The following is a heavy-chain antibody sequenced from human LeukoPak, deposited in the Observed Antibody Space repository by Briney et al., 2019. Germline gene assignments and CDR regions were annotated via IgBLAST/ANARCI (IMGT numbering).Heavy chain of an antibody. D-gene: IGHD2-15*01. Sequence: GGSLRLSCAASGFTFSSYAMSWVRQAPGKGLEWVSAISGSGGSTYYADSVKGRFTISRDNSKNTLYLQMNSLRAEDTAVYYCAKGFCGGGSCYLYYFDYWGQGTLVTVSS. CDR1: GFTFSSYA. CDR3: AKGFCGGGSCYLYYFDY. CDR2: ISGSGGST. J-gene: IGHJ4*02. V-gene: IGHV3-23*01.